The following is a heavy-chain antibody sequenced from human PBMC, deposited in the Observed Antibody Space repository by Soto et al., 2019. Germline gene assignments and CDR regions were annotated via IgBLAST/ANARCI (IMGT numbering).Heavy chain of an antibody. V-gene: IGHV3-23*01. CDR3: AKGDYGTGYYYMDV. J-gene: IGHJ6*03. CDR1: GFTFSSYA. CDR2: ISGSGGST. Sequence: GESLKISCAASGFTFSSYAMSWVRQAPGKGLEWVSAISGSGGSTYYADSVKGRFTISRDNSKNTLYLQMNSLRAEDTAVYYCAKGDYGTGYYYMDVWGKGTTVTVSS. D-gene: IGHD2-8*02.